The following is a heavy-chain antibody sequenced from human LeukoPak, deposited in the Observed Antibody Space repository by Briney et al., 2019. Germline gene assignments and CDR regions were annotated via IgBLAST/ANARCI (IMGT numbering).Heavy chain of an antibody. CDR1: GFTFSSYA. CDR3: ARDGDGYSYGYNYHYYGMDX. V-gene: IGHV3-30-3*01. Sequence: PGGSPRLSCAASGFTFSSYAMHWVRQAPGKGLEWVAVISYDGSNKYYADSVKGRFTISRDNSKNTLSLQMNSLRAEDTAVYYCARDGDGYSYGYNYHYYGMDXXXQGTTVTVSS. D-gene: IGHD5-18*01. J-gene: IGHJ6*02. CDR2: ISYDGSNK.